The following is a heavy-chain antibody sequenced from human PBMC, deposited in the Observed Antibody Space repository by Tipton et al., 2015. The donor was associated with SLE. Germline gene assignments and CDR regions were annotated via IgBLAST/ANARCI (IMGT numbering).Heavy chain of an antibody. D-gene: IGHD3-3*01. J-gene: IGHJ4*02. Sequence: TLSLTCTVSGGSISSGSYYWGWIRQPPGKGLEWIGSIYYSGSTYYNPSLKSRVTISVDTSKNQFSLKLSSVTAADTAVYYCARDATIFGVVTFFDYWGQGTLVTVSS. CDR1: GGSISSGSYY. CDR2: IYYSGST. CDR3: ARDATIFGVVTFFDY. V-gene: IGHV4-39*07.